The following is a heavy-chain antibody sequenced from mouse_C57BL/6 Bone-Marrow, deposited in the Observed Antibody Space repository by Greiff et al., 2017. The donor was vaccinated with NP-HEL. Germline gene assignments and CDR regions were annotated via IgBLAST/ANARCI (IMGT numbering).Heavy chain of an antibody. CDR2: IYPGGGYT. V-gene: IGHV1-63*01. CDR1: GYTFTNYW. D-gene: IGHD1-1*01. J-gene: IGHJ4*01. CDR3: ARRCSSQYYYAMDY. Sequence: QVQLQQSGAELVRPGTSVKMSCKASGYTFTNYWIGWAKQRPGHGLEWIGDIYPGGGYTNYNEKFKGKATLTADKSSSTAYMQFSSLTSEDSAIYYCARRCSSQYYYAMDYWGQGTSVTVSS.